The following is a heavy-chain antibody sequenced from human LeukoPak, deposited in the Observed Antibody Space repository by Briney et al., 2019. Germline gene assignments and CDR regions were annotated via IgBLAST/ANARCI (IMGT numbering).Heavy chain of an antibody. Sequence: GRSLRLSCAASGFTFDDYAMHWVRQAPGKGLEWVSGISWNSGSIGYADSVKGRFTISRDNAKNSLYLQMNSLRAEDTAVYYCARGWKYTSGYRVTELGSGYSDYWGQGTLVTVSS. CDR3: ARGWKYTSGYRVTELGSGYSDY. J-gene: IGHJ4*02. CDR2: ISWNSGSI. D-gene: IGHD3-9*01. CDR1: GFTFDDYA. V-gene: IGHV3-9*01.